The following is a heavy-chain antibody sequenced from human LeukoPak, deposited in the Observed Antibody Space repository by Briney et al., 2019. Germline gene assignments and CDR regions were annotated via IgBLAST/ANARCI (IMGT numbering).Heavy chain of an antibody. CDR2: IWYDGSNK. V-gene: IGHV3-33*01. Sequence: GGSLRLPCAASGFTFSSYGVHWVRQAPGKGLEWVAVIWYDGSNKYYADSVKGRFTISRDNAKHSLFLQMNSLRDEDTAVYYCARDLMIRGVIHIFDSWGQGTLVTVSS. CDR3: ARDLMIRGVIHIFDS. J-gene: IGHJ4*02. CDR1: GFTFSSYG. D-gene: IGHD3-10*01.